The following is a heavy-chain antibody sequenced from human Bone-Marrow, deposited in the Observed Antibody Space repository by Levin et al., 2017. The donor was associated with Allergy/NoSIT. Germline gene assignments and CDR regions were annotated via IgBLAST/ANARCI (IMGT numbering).Heavy chain of an antibody. Sequence: GGSLRLSCAASGFTVYSYAIHWVRQAPGRGPEWISGISGSGTTTDYADSVKGRFTISRDNSKNTLYLQMSSLRPEDTAMYYCVKNGDYGELGSWGQGTLVTVSS. J-gene: IGHJ5*02. V-gene: IGHV3-64D*06. D-gene: IGHD4-17*01. CDR1: GFTVYSYA. CDR3: VKNGDYGELGS. CDR2: ISGSGTTT.